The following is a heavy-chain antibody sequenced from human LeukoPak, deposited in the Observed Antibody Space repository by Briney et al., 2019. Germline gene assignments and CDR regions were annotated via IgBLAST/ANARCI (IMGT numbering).Heavy chain of an antibody. Sequence: ASVKVSCKDSGYKFTSYGIDWVRQAPGQGLEWMGWMSPYNGNTKYAQKVQHRVTMTTDTSTSTAYMELRSLRSDDTAVYYCARDNSAQGDDYWGQGTLVTVSS. CDR3: ARDNSAQGDDY. V-gene: IGHV1-18*01. CDR2: MSPYNGNT. J-gene: IGHJ4*02. D-gene: IGHD4-11*01. CDR1: GYKFTSYG.